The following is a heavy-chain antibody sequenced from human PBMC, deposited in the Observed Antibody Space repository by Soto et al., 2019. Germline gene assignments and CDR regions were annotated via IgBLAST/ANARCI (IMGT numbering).Heavy chain of an antibody. J-gene: IGHJ5*02. CDR2: ISHSGTT. CDR1: GGSITSANW. CDR3: ARVLRGWFDP. Sequence: SETLSLTCAVSGGSITSANWWTWVRQPPGGGLEWIGEISHSGTTNYKASLKSRVTMSVDKTKNDVSLKLTSVTAADTAVYYCARVLRGWFDPWGQGTPVTVSS. V-gene: IGHV4-4*02.